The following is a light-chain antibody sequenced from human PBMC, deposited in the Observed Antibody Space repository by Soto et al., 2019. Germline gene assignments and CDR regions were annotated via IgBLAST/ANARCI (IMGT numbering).Light chain of an antibody. V-gene: IGKV1-27*01. CDR2: TAS. J-gene: IGKJ1*01. CDR1: HDISTF. CDR3: QQYNGYGR. Sequence: DIQMTQSPSSLSASVGDRVTITCRASHDISTFLAWYQQKQGKVPKLLIYTASTLQSGVPSRFSGSGSGTDFTLTISSLQPEDVATYYCQQYNGYGRFGQGTKVEIK.